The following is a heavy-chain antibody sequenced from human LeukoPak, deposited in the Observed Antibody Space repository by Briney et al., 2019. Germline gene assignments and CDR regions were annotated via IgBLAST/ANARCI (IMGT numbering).Heavy chain of an antibody. D-gene: IGHD3-16*01. V-gene: IGHV3-15*01. J-gene: IGHJ4*02. CDR2: IQTITDGGTT. Sequence: GGSLRRSCTASGFTFRNVWMTWVRQAPGKGLEWIGRIQTITDGGTTDYAAPVRGRFTISRDDSKNTLYLQMNSLKTEDTAVYYCTSTLGYWGQGTLVIVSS. CDR1: GFTFRNVW. CDR3: TSTLGY.